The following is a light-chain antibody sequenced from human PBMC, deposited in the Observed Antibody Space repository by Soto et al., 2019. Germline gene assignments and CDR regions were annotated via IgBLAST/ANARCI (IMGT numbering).Light chain of an antibody. CDR1: SSDIGSYDY. Sequence: QSVLTQPASVSXXPGQSITISCTGTSSDIGSYDYVSWYQQHPGKAPNLIIYEVTDRPSGVSNRFSGSKSGNTASLTISGLQAEDEADYYCSSFTSTSTRLFGSGTKLTVL. CDR2: EVT. J-gene: IGLJ1*01. V-gene: IGLV2-14*01. CDR3: SSFTSTSTRL.